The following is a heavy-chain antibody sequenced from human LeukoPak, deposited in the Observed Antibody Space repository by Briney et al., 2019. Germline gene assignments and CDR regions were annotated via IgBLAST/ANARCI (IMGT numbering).Heavy chain of an antibody. CDR3: ARDLVTMVRGSGLGY. J-gene: IGHJ4*02. CDR2: IYYSGST. Sequence: SETLSLTCTVSGGSISSYYWSWIRQPPGKGLEWIGYIYYSGSTNYNPSLKSRVTISVDTSKNQFSLKLSSVTAADTAVYYCARDLVTMVRGSGLGYWGQGTLVIVSS. D-gene: IGHD3-10*01. CDR1: GGSISSYY. V-gene: IGHV4-59*01.